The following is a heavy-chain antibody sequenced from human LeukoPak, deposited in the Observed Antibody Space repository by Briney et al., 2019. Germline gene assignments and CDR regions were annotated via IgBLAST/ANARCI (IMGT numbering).Heavy chain of an antibody. D-gene: IGHD6-25*01. CDR3: VTFAAGPDPYYP. V-gene: IGHV1-24*01. CDR1: GYTLTELS. Sequence: ASVKVSCKVSGYTLTELSMHWVRQPPGKGLEWMGGFDPEDGETIYAQNFQGRVTMTEDTSTDTAYMELNNLTSEDTAVYYCVTFAAGPDPYYPWGQGTLVTVSS. J-gene: IGHJ5*02. CDR2: FDPEDGET.